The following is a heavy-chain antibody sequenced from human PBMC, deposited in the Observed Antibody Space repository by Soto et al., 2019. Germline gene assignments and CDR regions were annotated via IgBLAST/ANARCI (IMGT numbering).Heavy chain of an antibody. D-gene: IGHD3-22*01. CDR2: IIPIFGTA. CDR1: GGTFSSYA. Sequence: SVKVSCKASGGTFSSYAISWVRQAPGQGLEWMGGIIPIFGTANYAQKFQGRVTITADESTSTAYMELSSLRSEDTAVYYCARGNSSGYYKYNWFDPWGQGTLVTVSS. CDR3: ARGNSSGYYKYNWFDP. V-gene: IGHV1-69*13. J-gene: IGHJ5*02.